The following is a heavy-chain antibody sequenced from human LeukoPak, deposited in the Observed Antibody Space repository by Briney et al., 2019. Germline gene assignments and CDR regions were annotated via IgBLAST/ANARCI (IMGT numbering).Heavy chain of an antibody. D-gene: IGHD3-22*01. CDR1: GFTFSSYA. Sequence: GGSLRLSCAASGFTFSSYAMHWVRQAPGKGLEWVAVISYDGSNKYYADSVKGRFTISRDNPKNTLYLQMNSLRAEDTAVYYCAREGYYDSSSDYWGQGTLVTVSS. CDR3: AREGYYDSSSDY. V-gene: IGHV3-30-3*01. CDR2: ISYDGSNK. J-gene: IGHJ4*02.